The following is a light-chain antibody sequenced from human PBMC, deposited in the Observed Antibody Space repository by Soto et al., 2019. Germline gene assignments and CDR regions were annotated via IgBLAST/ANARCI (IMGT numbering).Light chain of an antibody. CDR3: SSSTTRGTRV. CDR1: NSDVGAYKP. Sequence: QSALTQPASVSGSPGQSITISCTGTNSDVGAYKPVSWYQHHPGKAPKLMIYDVSYRPSGVSNRFSGSQSGNTASLTISGLQPEDESDYYCSSSTTRGTRVFGTGTKAPS. J-gene: IGLJ1*01. CDR2: DVS. V-gene: IGLV2-14*03.